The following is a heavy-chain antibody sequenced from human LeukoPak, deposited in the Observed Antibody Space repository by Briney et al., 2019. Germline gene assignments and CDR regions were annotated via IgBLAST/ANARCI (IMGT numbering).Heavy chain of an antibody. CDR2: IWYDGTSK. Sequence: GGSLRLSCAASGFTFNRYGMHWVRQAPGKGLEWVAVIWYDGTSKYYADSVKGRFTISRDNSKNMLYLQMNSLRAEDTAVYYCASDYSGSGTFGSYFDYWGQGTLVTVSS. CDR3: ASDYSGSGTFGSYFDY. J-gene: IGHJ4*02. D-gene: IGHD3-10*01. V-gene: IGHV3-33*01. CDR1: GFTFNRYG.